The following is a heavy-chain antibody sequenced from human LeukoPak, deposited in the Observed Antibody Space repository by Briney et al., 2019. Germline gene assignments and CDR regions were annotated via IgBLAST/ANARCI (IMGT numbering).Heavy chain of an antibody. Sequence: PSETLSLTCAVYGGSFSGYYWSRIRQPPGKGLEWIGEINHSGSTNYNPSLKSRVTISVDTSKNQFSLKLSSVTAADTAVYYCGRSAGFVHFDHWGQGTLVTVTS. CDR1: GGSFSGYY. J-gene: IGHJ4*02. CDR2: INHSGST. D-gene: IGHD3-16*01. CDR3: GRSAGFVHFDH. V-gene: IGHV4-34*01.